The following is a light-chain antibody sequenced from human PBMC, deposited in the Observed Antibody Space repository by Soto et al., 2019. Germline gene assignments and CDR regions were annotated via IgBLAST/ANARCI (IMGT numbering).Light chain of an antibody. J-gene: IGLJ3*02. V-gene: IGLV4-69*01. CDR2: LYSDGSH. CDR1: SGHSSYA. Sequence: QAVLTQSPSASASLGASVKLTCALSSGHSSYAIAWHQQQPEKGPRALMKLYSDGSHTRGDGIPDRFSGSSSGAERYLTIPSLQSEDEADYYCQTWGTGILVFGGGTKLTVL. CDR3: QTWGTGILV.